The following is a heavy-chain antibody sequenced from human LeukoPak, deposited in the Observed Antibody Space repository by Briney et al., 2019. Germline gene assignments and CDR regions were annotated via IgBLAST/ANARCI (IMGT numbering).Heavy chain of an antibody. CDR3: ARTYYYDSSGYHLYYFDY. Sequence: GGSLRLSCAASGFTVSSNYMSWVRQAPGKGLEWVSVIYSGGSTYYADSVKGRFTISRDNSKNTLYLQMNSLRAEDTAVYYCARTYYYDSSGYHLYYFDYWGQGTLVTVSS. D-gene: IGHD3-22*01. CDR2: IYSGGST. J-gene: IGHJ4*02. V-gene: IGHV3-53*01. CDR1: GFTVSSNY.